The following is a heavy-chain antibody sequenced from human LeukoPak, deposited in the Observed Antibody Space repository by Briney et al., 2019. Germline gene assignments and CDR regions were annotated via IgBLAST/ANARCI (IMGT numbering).Heavy chain of an antibody. CDR1: GFTFSSYA. D-gene: IGHD3-16*02. J-gene: IGHJ4*02. CDR2: ISYDGSNK. V-gene: IGHV3-30-3*01. CDR3: ARGRGDYVWGSNLDY. Sequence: GGSLRLSCAASGFTFSSYAMHWVRQAPGKGLEWVAVISYDGSNKYYADSVKGRFTISRDNSKNTLYLQMNSLRAEDTAVYYCARGRGDYVWGSNLDYWGQGTLVTVSS.